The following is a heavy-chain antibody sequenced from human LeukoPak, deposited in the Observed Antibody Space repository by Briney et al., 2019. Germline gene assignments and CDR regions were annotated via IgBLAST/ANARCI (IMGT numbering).Heavy chain of an antibody. CDR3: ARTYSGRSYYFDC. CDR2: IYHSGST. D-gene: IGHD1-26*01. CDR1: GGSISSSNW. V-gene: IGHV4-4*02. J-gene: IGHJ4*02. Sequence: SGTLSLTCAVSGGSISSSNWWSWVRQPPGKGLEWIGEIYHSGSTYYNPSLKSRVTISVDTSKNQFSLKLSSVTAADTAVYYCARTYSGRSYYFDCWGQGTLVTVSS.